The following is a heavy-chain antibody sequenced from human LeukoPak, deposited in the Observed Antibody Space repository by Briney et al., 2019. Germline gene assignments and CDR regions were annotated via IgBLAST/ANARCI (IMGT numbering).Heavy chain of an antibody. Sequence: GGSLRLSCAASGFTFSSYAMSWVRQALGKGLEWVSAISGSGGSTYYADSVKGRFTISRDNSKNTLYLQMNSLRAEDTAVYYCARDGKGLAYYFDYWGQGTLVTVSS. D-gene: IGHD6-19*01. CDR3: ARDGKGLAYYFDY. CDR1: GFTFSSYA. J-gene: IGHJ4*02. CDR2: ISGSGGST. V-gene: IGHV3-23*01.